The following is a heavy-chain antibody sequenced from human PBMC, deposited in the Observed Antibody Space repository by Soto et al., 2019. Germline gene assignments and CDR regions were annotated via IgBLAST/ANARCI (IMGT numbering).Heavy chain of an antibody. Sequence: QVQLQESGPGLVKPSQTLSLTCTVSGDSISSGGYFWNWIRQHPGKGLEWIGYIYYSGSTDYNPCLKSRVTISVDTSKNQFSLKLCSVTAADTAVYYCAGGPGFWGQGTLVTVSS. CDR2: IYYSGST. D-gene: IGHD2-15*01. V-gene: IGHV4-31*03. CDR3: AGGPGF. J-gene: IGHJ4*02. CDR1: GDSISSGGYF.